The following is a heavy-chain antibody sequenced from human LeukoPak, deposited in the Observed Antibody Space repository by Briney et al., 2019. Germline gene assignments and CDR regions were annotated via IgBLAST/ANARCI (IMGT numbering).Heavy chain of an antibody. V-gene: IGHV3-23*01. CDR2: ISGSGGST. D-gene: IGHD5-24*01. J-gene: IGHJ4*02. Sequence: PGGSLRLSCAACGFTFSRYAMSWVRQAPGKGLEWVSAISGSGGSTYYADSVKGRFTISRDNSKNTLYLQMNSLRAEDTAVYYCAKLADGYNKVHDYWGQGTLVTVSS. CDR1: GFTFSRYA. CDR3: AKLADGYNKVHDY.